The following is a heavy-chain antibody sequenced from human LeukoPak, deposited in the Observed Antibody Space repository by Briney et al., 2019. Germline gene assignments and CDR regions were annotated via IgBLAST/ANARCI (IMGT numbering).Heavy chain of an antibody. CDR1: RYTFTGYY. CDR3: ARARYCSGGSCLLLLDI. V-gene: IGHV1-2*02. J-gene: IGHJ3*02. D-gene: IGHD2-15*01. Sequence: GASVKVSCKASRYTFTGYYMHWVRQAPGQGLEWMGWINPNSGGTNYAQKFQGRVTMTRDTSISTAYMELSSLRSEDTAVYYCARARYCSGGSCLLLLDIWGQGTMVTVSS. CDR2: INPNSGGT.